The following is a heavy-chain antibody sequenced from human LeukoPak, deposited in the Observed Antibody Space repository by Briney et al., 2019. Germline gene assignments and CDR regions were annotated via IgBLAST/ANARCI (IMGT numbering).Heavy chain of an antibody. V-gene: IGHV4-59*01. J-gene: IGHJ6*02. CDR1: GGSISSYH. D-gene: IGHD6-13*01. CDR3: AREGIANYGMDV. Sequence: SETLSLTCTVSGGSISSYHWSWIRQPPGKGLEWIGYIYYSGSTNYNPSLKSRVTISVDTSKNQFSLKLSSVTAADTAVYYCAREGIANYGMDVWGQGTTVTVSS. CDR2: IYYSGST.